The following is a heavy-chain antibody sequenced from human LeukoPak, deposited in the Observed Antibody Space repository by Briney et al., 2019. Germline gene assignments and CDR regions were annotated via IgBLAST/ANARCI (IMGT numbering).Heavy chain of an antibody. Sequence: GGSLRLSCAAPRFTFSSYEMNWVRQAPGKGLEWVSFIHPDGATSYAESVKGRFIISRDNSNNTLYLQINSLRVEDTAVYYCTKATFDHWGQGTMVVVSS. CDR1: RFTFSSYE. V-gene: IGHV3-53*01. J-gene: IGHJ3*01. CDR2: IHPDGAT. CDR3: TKATFDH. D-gene: IGHD5-12*01.